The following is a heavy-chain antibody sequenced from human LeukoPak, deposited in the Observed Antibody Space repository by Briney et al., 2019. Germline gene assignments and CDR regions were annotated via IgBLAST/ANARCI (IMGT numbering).Heavy chain of an antibody. V-gene: IGHV1-18*01. CDR2: MNPNSGNT. D-gene: IGHD1-26*01. J-gene: IGHJ4*02. CDR3: ARDRSGSYRGKNPDY. Sequence: GASVKVSCKASGYTFTSYDINWVRQATGQGLEWMGWMNPNSGNTNYAQKLQGRVTMTTDTSTSTAYMELRSLRSDDTAVYYCARDRSGSYRGKNPDYWGQGTLVTVSS. CDR1: GYTFTSYD.